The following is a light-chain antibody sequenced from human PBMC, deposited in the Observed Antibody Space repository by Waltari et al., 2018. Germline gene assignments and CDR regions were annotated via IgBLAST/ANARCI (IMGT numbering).Light chain of an antibody. CDR1: QSVSSN. Sequence: EIVMTQSPATLSVSPGERATLSCRASQSVSSNLAWYQQKPGQPLRLLIFDASRRATGIPARFSGSGSGTEFTLTISSLQSEDVAVYSCQQYYDSPLTFGGGTKVEIK. CDR2: DAS. CDR3: QQYYDSPLT. V-gene: IGKV3-15*01. J-gene: IGKJ4*01.